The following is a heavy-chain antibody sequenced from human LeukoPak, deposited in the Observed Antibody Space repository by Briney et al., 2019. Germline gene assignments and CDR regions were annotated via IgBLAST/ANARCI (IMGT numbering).Heavy chain of an antibody. CDR2: IWNDGSYE. V-gene: IGHV3-33*01. CDR1: GFTFNKYG. CDR3: ARDGSGLAVRGWFDF. D-gene: IGHD3-10*01. Sequence: GGSLRLSWVASGFTFNKYGVHWVRQAPGKGLEWVAVIWNDGSYEYYADSVKGRLAISRDNDKSTVNLQMNSLRVEDTAVYYCARDGSGLAVRGWFDFWGQGTLVTVSS. J-gene: IGHJ5*01.